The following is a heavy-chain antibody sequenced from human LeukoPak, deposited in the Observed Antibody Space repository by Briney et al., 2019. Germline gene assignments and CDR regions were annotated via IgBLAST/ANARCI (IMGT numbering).Heavy chain of an antibody. V-gene: IGHV1-69*04. CDR3: ARLDYYDSSGRIGY. CDR2: IIPILGIA. D-gene: IGHD3-22*01. CDR1: GGTFSSYA. Sequence: SVKVSCKASGGTFSSYAISWVRQAPGQGLEWMGRIIPILGIANYAQKFQGRVTITADKSTSTAYMELSCLRSEDTAVYYCARLDYYDSSGRIGYWGQGTLVTVSS. J-gene: IGHJ4*02.